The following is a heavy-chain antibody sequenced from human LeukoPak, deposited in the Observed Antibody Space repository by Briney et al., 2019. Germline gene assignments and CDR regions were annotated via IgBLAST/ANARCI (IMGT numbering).Heavy chain of an antibody. J-gene: IGHJ4*02. CDR2: IYYSGST. D-gene: IGHD6-13*01. CDR1: GGSISNYY. V-gene: IGHV4-59*08. CDR3: ARRPAGYTIDY. Sequence: SETLSLTCTVSGGSISNYYWSWIRQPPGKGLDWIGCIYYSGSTSYSPSLKSRVTISIDTSKNQFSLNLRSVTAADTAVYYCARRPAGYTIDYWGQGTLVTVSS.